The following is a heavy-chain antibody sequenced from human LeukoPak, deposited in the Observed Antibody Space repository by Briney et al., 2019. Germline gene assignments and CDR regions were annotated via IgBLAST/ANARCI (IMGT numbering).Heavy chain of an antibody. Sequence: ASVTLSCKASGYTFTSYGINWVRQAPGQGLEWMGWISAYNGNTNYAQKLQGRVTMTTDTSTSTAYMQLRSLRSDDTAGYYCARGRACSSTSCCEVGRAGDYWGQGTLVTVSS. V-gene: IGHV1-18*01. J-gene: IGHJ4*02. D-gene: IGHD2-2*01. CDR1: GYTFTSYG. CDR3: ARGRACSSTSCCEVGRAGDY. CDR2: ISAYNGNT.